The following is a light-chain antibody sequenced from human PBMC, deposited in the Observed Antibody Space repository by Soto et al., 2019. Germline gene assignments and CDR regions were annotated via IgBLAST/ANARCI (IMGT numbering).Light chain of an antibody. Sequence: DIVMTQSPDSLAVSLGERAIINCKSSESILFSSNNKNYLAWYQQKPRQPPKLLVSWASTRESGVPDRFSGSGSGTDFTLTISSLQAEDVAIYYCQQYYRIPPTLGPGTKVDIK. V-gene: IGKV4-1*01. CDR2: WAS. J-gene: IGKJ3*01. CDR3: QQYYRIPPT. CDR1: ESILFSSNNKNY.